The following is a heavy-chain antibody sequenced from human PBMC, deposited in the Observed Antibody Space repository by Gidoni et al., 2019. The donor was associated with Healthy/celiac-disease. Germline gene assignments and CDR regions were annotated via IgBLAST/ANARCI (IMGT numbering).Heavy chain of an antibody. CDR3: AREKGRTCDY. CDR1: GYTFTSYY. CDR2: INPSGGST. V-gene: IGHV1-46*01. D-gene: IGHD1-26*01. Sequence: QVQLVQSGAEVKKPGASVKVSCKASGYTFTSYYMHWVRQAPGQGLEWVGIINPSGGSTSYAQKFQGRVNMTRDTSTSTVYMELSSLKSEDTAVYYCAREKGRTCDYWGQGTLVTVSS. J-gene: IGHJ4*02.